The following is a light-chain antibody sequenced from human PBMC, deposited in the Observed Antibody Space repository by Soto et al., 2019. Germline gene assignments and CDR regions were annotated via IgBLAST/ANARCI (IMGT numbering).Light chain of an antibody. CDR1: QNIRGNE. CDR3: QDYGTSHPWT. Sequence: EVVLTQSPGALSLSPGEGVTLSCRASQNIRGNELAWYRQKRGQAPRLLIYGGSSRAEGIPDRFSGRETGTNFTLTISRLEREDSAVYYCQDYGTSHPWTFGQGTKLEIK. CDR2: GGS. V-gene: IGKV3-20*01. J-gene: IGKJ1*01.